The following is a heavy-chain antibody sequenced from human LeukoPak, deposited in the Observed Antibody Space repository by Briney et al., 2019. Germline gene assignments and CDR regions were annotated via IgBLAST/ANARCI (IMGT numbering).Heavy chain of an antibody. Sequence: KPSETLFLTCTVSGGSISSYYWSWIRQPAGKGLEWIGRIYTSGSTNYNPSLKSRVTMSVDTSKNQFSLKLSSVTAADTAVYYCARDPIVGATLGLFDPWGQGTLVTVSS. D-gene: IGHD1-26*01. J-gene: IGHJ5*02. V-gene: IGHV4-4*07. CDR1: GGSISSYY. CDR2: IYTSGST. CDR3: ARDPIVGATLGLFDP.